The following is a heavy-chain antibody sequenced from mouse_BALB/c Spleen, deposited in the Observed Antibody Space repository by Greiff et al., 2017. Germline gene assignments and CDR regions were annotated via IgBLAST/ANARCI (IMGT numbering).Heavy chain of an antibody. D-gene: IGHD2-10*01. J-gene: IGHJ3*01. Sequence: EVMLVESGGGLVQPGGSLKLSCAASGFTFSSYTMSWVRQTPEKRLEWVAYISNGGGSTYYPDTVKGRFTISRDNAKNTLYLKMISLKSEDTAMYYCARQAYYGNFSFAYWGQGTLVTVSA. CDR1: GFTFSSYT. CDR3: ARQAYYGNFSFAY. CDR2: ISNGGGST. V-gene: IGHV5-12-2*01.